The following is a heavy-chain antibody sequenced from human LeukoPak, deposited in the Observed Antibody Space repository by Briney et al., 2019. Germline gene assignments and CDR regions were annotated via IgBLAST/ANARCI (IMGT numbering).Heavy chain of an antibody. Sequence: GASVKVSCKASGYTFTSYGISWVRQAPGQGLEWMGWISAYNGNTNYAQKLQGRVTMTTDTSTSTAYMELRSLRSDDTAVYYCARDAPLIKETYYYGSGTTTHLDYWGQGTLVTVSS. CDR1: GYTFTSYG. CDR2: ISAYNGNT. CDR3: ARDAPLIKETYYYGSGTTTHLDY. V-gene: IGHV1-18*01. D-gene: IGHD3-10*01. J-gene: IGHJ4*02.